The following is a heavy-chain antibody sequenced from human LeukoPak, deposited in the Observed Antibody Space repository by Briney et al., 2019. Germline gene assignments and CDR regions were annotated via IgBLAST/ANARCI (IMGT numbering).Heavy chain of an antibody. V-gene: IGHV1-18*01. Sequence: ASVKVSCKASGGTFSSYTISWVRQAPGQGLEWMGWISAYNGNTNYAQKLQGRVTMTTDTSTSTAYMELRSLRSDDTAVYYCARAVMVRGVRFDYWGQGTLVTVSS. D-gene: IGHD3-10*01. CDR3: ARAVMVRGVRFDY. CDR2: ISAYNGNT. CDR1: GGTFSSYT. J-gene: IGHJ4*02.